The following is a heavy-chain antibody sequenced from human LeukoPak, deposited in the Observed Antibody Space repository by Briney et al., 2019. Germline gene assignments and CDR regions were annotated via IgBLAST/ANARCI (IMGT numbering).Heavy chain of an antibody. D-gene: IGHD3-22*01. V-gene: IGHV1-46*01. CDR3: ARDRSDSSGYREDYFDY. CDR1: GYTFTSYY. CDR2: INPSGGST. J-gene: IGHJ4*02. Sequence: VASVKVSCKASGYTFTSYYMHWVRQAPGQGLEWMGIINPSGGSTSYAQKFQGRVTMTRDTSTSTVYMELSNLRSEDTAVYYCARDRSDSSGYREDYFDYWGQGTLVTVSS.